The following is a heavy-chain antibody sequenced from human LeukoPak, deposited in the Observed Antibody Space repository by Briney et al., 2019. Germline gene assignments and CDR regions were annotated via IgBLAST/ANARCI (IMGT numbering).Heavy chain of an antibody. CDR2: IYHSGST. J-gene: IGHJ4*02. V-gene: IGHV4-30-2*01. CDR3: ARDPGWRELPYFDY. CDR1: GGSISSGGYS. D-gene: IGHD1-26*01. Sequence: PSQTLSLTCAVSGGSISSGGYSWSWIRQPPGKGLEWIGYIYHSGSTNYNPSLKSRVTISVDTSKNQFSLKLSSVTAADTAVYYCARDPGWRELPYFDYWGQGTLVTVSS.